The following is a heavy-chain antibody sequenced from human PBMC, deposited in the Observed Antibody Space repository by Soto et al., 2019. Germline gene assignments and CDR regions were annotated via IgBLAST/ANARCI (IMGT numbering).Heavy chain of an antibody. CDR3: ARALSSSWSTGDYGMDV. Sequence: VGSLRLSCAASGFTFSSYAMSWVRQAPGKGLEWVSAISGSGGSTYYADSVKGRFTISRDNSKNTLYLQMNSLRAEDTAVYYCARALSSSWSTGDYGMDVWGQGTTVTVSS. CDR1: GFTFSSYA. V-gene: IGHV3-23*01. CDR2: ISGSGGST. D-gene: IGHD6-13*01. J-gene: IGHJ6*02.